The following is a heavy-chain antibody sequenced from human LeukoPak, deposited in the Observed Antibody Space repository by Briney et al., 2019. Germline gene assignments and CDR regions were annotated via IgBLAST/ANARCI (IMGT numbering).Heavy chain of an antibody. J-gene: IGHJ3*02. CDR2: IKEDGSEK. CDR3: ARYIPSCGGNCNDGFDI. Sequence: GGSLRLSCADSGFTFSRNWMSWVRQAPGKGLEWVANIKEDGSEKYYVDSVKGRFTISRDNAKNSLYLQMNSLRAEDTAVYYCARYIPSCGGNCNDGFDIWGQGTMVSVSS. D-gene: IGHD2-21*01. CDR1: GFTFSRNW. V-gene: IGHV3-7*01.